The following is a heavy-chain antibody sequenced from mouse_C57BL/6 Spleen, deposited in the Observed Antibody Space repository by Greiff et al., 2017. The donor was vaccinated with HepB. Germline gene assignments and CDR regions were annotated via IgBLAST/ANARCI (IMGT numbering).Heavy chain of an antibody. J-gene: IGHJ2*01. CDR3: ARGDYGSSYVY. CDR1: GYTFTNYW. Sequence: QIQLQQSGAELVRPGTSVKMSCKASGYTFTNYWIGWAKQRPGHGLEWIGDIYPGGGYTNYNEKFKGKATLTADKSSSTAYMQFSSLTSEDSAIYYCARGDYGSSYVYWGQGTTLTVSS. D-gene: IGHD1-1*01. CDR2: IYPGGGYT. V-gene: IGHV1-63*01.